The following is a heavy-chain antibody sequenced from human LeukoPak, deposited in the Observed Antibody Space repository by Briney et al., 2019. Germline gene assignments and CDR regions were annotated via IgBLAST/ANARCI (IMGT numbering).Heavy chain of an antibody. CDR3: ASSSWTGDHFDY. D-gene: IGHD6-13*01. CDR2: ISSSSSYI. J-gene: IGHJ4*02. CDR1: GFTFSSYS. V-gene: IGHV3-21*01. Sequence: GGSLRLSCAASGFTFSSYSMNWVRQAPGKGLEWVSSISSSSSYIYYADSVKGRFTISRDNAKNSLYLQMNSLRAEDTAVYYCASSSWTGDHFDYWGQGTLVTVSS.